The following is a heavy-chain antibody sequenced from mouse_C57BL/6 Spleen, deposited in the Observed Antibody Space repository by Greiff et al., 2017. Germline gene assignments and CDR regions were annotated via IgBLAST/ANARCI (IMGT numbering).Heavy chain of an antibody. D-gene: IGHD1-1*01. Sequence: VQLQQSGAELVRPGTSVKKSCKASGYTFTNYWIGWAKQRPGHGLEWIGDIYPGGGYTNYNEKFKGKATLTADKSSSTAYMQFSSLTSEDSAIYYCARSVLRGYFDVWGTGTTVTVSS. CDR1: GYTFTNYW. CDR3: ARSVLRGYFDV. CDR2: IYPGGGYT. J-gene: IGHJ1*03. V-gene: IGHV1-63*01.